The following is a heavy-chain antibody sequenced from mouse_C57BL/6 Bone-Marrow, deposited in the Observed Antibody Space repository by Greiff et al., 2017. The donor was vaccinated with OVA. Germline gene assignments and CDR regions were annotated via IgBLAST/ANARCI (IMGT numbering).Heavy chain of an antibody. V-gene: IGHV1-4*01. CDR1: GYTFTSYT. D-gene: IGHD1-1*01. CDR3: ARSDTTDYFDY. Sequence: QVQLQQSGAELARPGASVKMSCKASGYTFTSYTMHWVKQRPGQGLEWIGYINPSSGYTKYNQKFKDKATLTADKSSSTAYMQLSSLTSEDSAVYYCARSDTTDYFDYWGQGTTLTVSS. J-gene: IGHJ2*01. CDR2: INPSSGYT.